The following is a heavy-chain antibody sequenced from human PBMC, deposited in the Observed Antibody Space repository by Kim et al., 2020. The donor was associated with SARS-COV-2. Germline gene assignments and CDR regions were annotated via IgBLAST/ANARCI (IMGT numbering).Heavy chain of an antibody. Sequence: GGSLRLSCAASGFTFSDYYMEWVRQAPGKGLEWVGRISNKVNSYTTEYAAPVKGRFTISRDDSKNLLLLQMNSLKTGDTAVYFCARCAYRANIFYSWGQG. V-gene: IGHV3-72*01. CDR1: GFTFSDYY. J-gene: IGHJ5*02. D-gene: IGHD1-26*01. CDR2: ISNKVNSYTT. CDR3: ARCAYRANIFYS.